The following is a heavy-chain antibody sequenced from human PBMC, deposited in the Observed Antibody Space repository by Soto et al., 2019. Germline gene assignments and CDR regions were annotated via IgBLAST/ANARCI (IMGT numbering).Heavy chain of an antibody. J-gene: IGHJ6*03. CDR3: ARGLRQQLVRGGVGGMDV. Sequence: PSETLSLTYAVYGGSFSGYYWSWIRQPPGKGLEWIREINHSGSTNYNPSIKSRVTISVDTSKNQCSLKRSSVTAADTAVYYCARGLRQQLVRGGVGGMDVWGKGTTVTVSS. D-gene: IGHD6-6*01. CDR2: INHSGST. CDR1: GGSFSGYY. V-gene: IGHV4-34*01.